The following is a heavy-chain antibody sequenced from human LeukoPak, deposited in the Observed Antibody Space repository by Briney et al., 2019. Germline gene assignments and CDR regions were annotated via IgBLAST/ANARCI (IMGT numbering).Heavy chain of an antibody. CDR3: ARIRCVSGPEICYNH. D-gene: IGHD2-8*01. J-gene: IGHJ5*02. CDR1: GVSLTDYY. CDR2: VSPDGYD. V-gene: IGHV4-34*01. Sequence: SETLSLTCAVSGVSLTDYYWSWIRQSPGKGLEWIGEVSPDGYDKYNPSLKSRVSISVDRSDNQLSLRLSSVTAAGTAIYYCARIRCVSGPEICYNHWAQGSLVTVSS.